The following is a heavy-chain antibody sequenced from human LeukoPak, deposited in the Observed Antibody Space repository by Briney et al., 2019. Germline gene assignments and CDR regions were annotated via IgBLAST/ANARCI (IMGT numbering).Heavy chain of an antibody. J-gene: IGHJ4*02. CDR3: ASVVVTAIHD. Sequence: GGSLRLSCAASGFTFSSYSMNWVRQAPGKGLEWVSSISSSSSYIYYADSVKGRFTISRDNAKNTLYLQMNSLRAEDTAVYYCASVVVTAIHDWGQGTLVTVSS. CDR2: ISSSSSYI. D-gene: IGHD2-21*02. CDR1: GFTFSSYS. V-gene: IGHV3-21*01.